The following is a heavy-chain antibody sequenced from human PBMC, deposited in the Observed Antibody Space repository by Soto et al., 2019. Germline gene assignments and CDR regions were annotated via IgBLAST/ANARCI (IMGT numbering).Heavy chain of an antibody. D-gene: IGHD2-2*01. CDR1: EFTVTNNE. Sequence: GVSLRLSCAAAEFTVTNNEMSWVRQAPGKGLEWVSILYSGGNTYYADSVEGRFTISRDGSKNTLYLHMNSLRAEDTAVYYCALRRVAYADFWGQGTRVTV. CDR2: LYSGGNT. V-gene: IGHV3-53*01. J-gene: IGHJ4*02. CDR3: ALRRVAYADF.